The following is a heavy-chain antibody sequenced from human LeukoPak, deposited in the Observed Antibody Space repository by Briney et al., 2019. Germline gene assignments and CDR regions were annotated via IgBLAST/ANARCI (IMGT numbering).Heavy chain of an antibody. J-gene: IGHJ4*01. Sequence: PGGSLRLSCAASGFTFSSYVMTWVRQAPGKGQEWVSAISGSGPYTYYADSVKGRFTISRDNSKNTLYLQMNSLRAEDTAVYYCARVTGPRRYYSDNNGYRPYYFDYWGQGTLVTVSS. CDR3: ARVTGPRRYYSDNNGYRPYYFDY. D-gene: IGHD3-22*01. CDR1: GFTFSSYV. V-gene: IGHV3-23*01. CDR2: ISGSGPYT.